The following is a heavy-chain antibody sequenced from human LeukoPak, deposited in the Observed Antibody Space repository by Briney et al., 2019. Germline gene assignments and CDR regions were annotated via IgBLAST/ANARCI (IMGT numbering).Heavy chain of an antibody. CDR1: GFTFDDYA. CDR3: AKTGNPATGDY. D-gene: IGHD1-1*01. CDR2: ISWNSGSI. J-gene: IGHJ4*02. Sequence: GGSLRLSCAASGFTFDDYAMHWVRQAPGKGLEWVSGISWNSGSIGYADSVKGRFTISRDNSKNTLYLQMNSLRAEDTAVYYCAKTGNPATGDYWGQGTLVTVSS. V-gene: IGHV3-9*01.